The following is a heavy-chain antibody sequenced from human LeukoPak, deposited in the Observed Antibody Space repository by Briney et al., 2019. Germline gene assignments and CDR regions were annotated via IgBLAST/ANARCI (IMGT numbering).Heavy chain of an antibody. CDR3: ARVYSGSYNFDY. CDR1: GGSIRSYF. V-gene: IGHV4-59*01. Sequence: SETLSLTCTVSGGSIRSYFWSWIRQPPGKGLERIGYIDYSGSAIYNPSLKSRVTISVDTSKNQFSLKLSSVTAADTAVYCCARVYSGSYNFDYWGQGTLVTVSS. D-gene: IGHD1-26*01. CDR2: IDYSGSA. J-gene: IGHJ4*02.